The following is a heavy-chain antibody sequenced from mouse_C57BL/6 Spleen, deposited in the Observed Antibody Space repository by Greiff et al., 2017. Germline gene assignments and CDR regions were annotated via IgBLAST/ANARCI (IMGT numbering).Heavy chain of an antibody. Sequence: EVQLVESGGGLVKPGGSLKLSCAASGFTFSSYAMSWVRQTPEKRLEWVATISDGGSYTYYPDNVKGRFTISRDNAKNNLYLQMSHLTSEYTAMYYCARDLKLGFDYGGQGTTLTVSS. CDR2: ISDGGSYT. CDR3: ARDLKLGFDY. J-gene: IGHJ2*01. V-gene: IGHV5-4*01. D-gene: IGHD4-1*01. CDR1: GFTFSSYA.